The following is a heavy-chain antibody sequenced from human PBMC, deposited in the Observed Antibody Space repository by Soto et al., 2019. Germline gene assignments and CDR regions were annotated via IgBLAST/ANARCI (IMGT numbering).Heavy chain of an antibody. D-gene: IGHD3-3*01. Sequence: SETLSLTCTVSGGSISSGDYYWSWIRQPPGKGLEWIGYIYYSGSTYYNPSLKSRVTISVGTSKNQFSLKLSSVTAADTAVYYCARDPDFWSGYSSWGQGTLVTVSS. V-gene: IGHV4-30-4*01. CDR1: GGSISSGDYY. J-gene: IGHJ5*02. CDR3: ARDPDFWSGYSS. CDR2: IYYSGST.